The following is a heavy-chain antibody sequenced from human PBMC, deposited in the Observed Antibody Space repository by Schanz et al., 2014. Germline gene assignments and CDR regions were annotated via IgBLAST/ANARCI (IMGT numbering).Heavy chain of an antibody. CDR1: GFTFGNFF. J-gene: IGHJ5*02. CDR2: ISYDGSNK. D-gene: IGHD1-26*01. V-gene: IGHV3-30*03. CDR3: ARDPSGSYGWFDP. Sequence: VQLVESGGGLVKPGGSLRLSCAASGFTFGNFFMSWVRQAPGKGLEWVAVISYDGSNKYYADSVKGRFTISRDNSKNTLYLQMNSLRAEDTAVYYCARDPSGSYGWFDPWGQGTLVTVSS.